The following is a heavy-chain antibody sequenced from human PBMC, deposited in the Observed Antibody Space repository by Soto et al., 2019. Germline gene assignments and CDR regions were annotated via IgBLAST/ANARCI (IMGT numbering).Heavy chain of an antibody. V-gene: IGHV3-23*01. D-gene: IGHD5-18*01. J-gene: IGHJ4*02. Sequence: EVQLLESGGGLVQPGGSLRLSCAASGFTFSSYAMIWVRQAPGKGLEWVSAISGSGGSTYYANSVKGRFTISRDNSKNSLYLQMNSLRAEDKAVYYCADPSSDGYNWGQGTLVTVSS. CDR2: ISGSGGST. CDR3: ADPSSDGYN. CDR1: GFTFSSYA.